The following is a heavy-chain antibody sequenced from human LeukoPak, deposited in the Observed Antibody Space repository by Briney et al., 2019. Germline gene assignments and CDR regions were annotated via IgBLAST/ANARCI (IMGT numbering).Heavy chain of an antibody. J-gene: IGHJ5*02. D-gene: IGHD3-3*01. CDR2: IYYSGST. CDR1: GGSISSGGYY. V-gene: IGHV4-31*03. Sequence: TPSETLSLTCTVSGGSISSGGYYWSWIRQHPGKGLEWIGYIYYSGSTYYNPSLKSRVTISVDTSKNQFSLKLSSVTAADTAVYYCARTAPFYNFWSGYPHNWFDPWGQGTLVTVSS. CDR3: ARTAPFYNFWSGYPHNWFDP.